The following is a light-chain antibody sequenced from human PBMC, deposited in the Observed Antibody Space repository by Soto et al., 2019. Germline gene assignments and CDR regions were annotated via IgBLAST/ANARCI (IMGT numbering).Light chain of an antibody. CDR3: YSYTSSSTYV. V-gene: IGLV2-14*01. J-gene: IGLJ1*01. Sequence: LAEPGAGSGCRGRWMTISCSGTGSDVGAYNYVSWYQQHPAKAPKLMIYDVSNRPSGVSDRFSGSKSGNTASLTISGLQAEDEADYYCYSYTSSSTYVFGSGTKVTVL. CDR2: DVS. CDR1: GSDVGAYNY.